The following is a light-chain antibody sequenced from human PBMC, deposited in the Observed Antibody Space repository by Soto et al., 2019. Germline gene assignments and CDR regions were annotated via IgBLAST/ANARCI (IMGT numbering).Light chain of an antibody. J-gene: IGLJ1*01. CDR2: EGN. Sequence: QSVLTQPASLSGSPGQAMTISCTGKNSGVGTHNLVSWDQQHPGKAHKHIIYEGNKRPSGVSKRVSGSKSGNTASLTISGLQAEDEADYYCCSYALLFGTGTRSPS. CDR1: NSGVGTHNL. CDR3: CSYALL. V-gene: IGLV2-23*01.